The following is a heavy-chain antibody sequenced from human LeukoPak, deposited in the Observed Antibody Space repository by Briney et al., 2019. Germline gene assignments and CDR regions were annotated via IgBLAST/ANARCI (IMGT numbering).Heavy chain of an antibody. J-gene: IGHJ4*02. Sequence: SVKVSCKASGGTFSSYAISWVRQAPGQGLEWMGRIIPILGIANYAQKFQGRVTITADKSTSTAYMELSSLRSEDTAVYYCATHLLAAPTRNDYWGQGTLVSVSS. CDR1: GGTFSSYA. CDR2: IIPILGIA. CDR3: ATHLLAAPTRNDY. D-gene: IGHD6-25*01. V-gene: IGHV1-69*04.